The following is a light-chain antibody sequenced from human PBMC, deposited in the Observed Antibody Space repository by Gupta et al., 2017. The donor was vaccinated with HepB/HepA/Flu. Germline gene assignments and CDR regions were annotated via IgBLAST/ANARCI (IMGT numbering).Light chain of an antibody. CDR3: QVDDTNTDNYV. CDR1: NIGSDT. J-gene: IGLJ1*01. V-gene: IGLV3-21*04. CDR2: YNA. Sequence: SYVPTQPPPVSVPPGKTARITCGIDNIGSDTVHWYQHKQGQAPVLVMYYNAHRPSVIPERFSGSTCGTTATLTISRVEAGDEADYYCQVDDTNTDNYVFGTGTKVTVL.